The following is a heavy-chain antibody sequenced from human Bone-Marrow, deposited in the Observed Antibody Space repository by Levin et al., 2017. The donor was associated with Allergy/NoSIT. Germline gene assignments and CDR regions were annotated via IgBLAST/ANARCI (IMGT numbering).Heavy chain of an antibody. V-gene: IGHV3-21*01. Sequence: PGGSLRLSCAASGFTFSSYSMNWVRQAPGKGLEWVSSISSSSSYIYYADSVKGRFTISRDNAKNSLYLQMNSLRAEDTAVYYCARDREARVYAFDIWGQGTMVTVSS. CDR2: ISSSSSYI. J-gene: IGHJ3*02. D-gene: IGHD6-13*01. CDR3: ARDREARVYAFDI. CDR1: GFTFSSYS.